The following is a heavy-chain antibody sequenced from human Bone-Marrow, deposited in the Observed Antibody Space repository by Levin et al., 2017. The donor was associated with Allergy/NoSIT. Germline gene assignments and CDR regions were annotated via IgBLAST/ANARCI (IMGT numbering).Heavy chain of an antibody. V-gene: IGHV4-31*03. CDR2: IYNNGNT. J-gene: IGHJ3*01. D-gene: IGHD2-21*01. Sequence: KPSETLSLTCTVSGGSISSDGYYWTWIRQHPVKGLEWIGYIYNNGNTKYNPSLQSRLSISMDTSKNQLSLKLSPVTAADTAVYYCERDSRYCGNSNCQKDPFDVWGQGTTVIVSS. CDR1: GGSISSDGYY. CDR3: ERDSRYCGNSNCQKDPFDV.